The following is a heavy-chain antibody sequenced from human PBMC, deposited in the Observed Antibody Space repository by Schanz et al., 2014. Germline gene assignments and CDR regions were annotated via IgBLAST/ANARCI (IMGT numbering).Heavy chain of an antibody. V-gene: IGHV3-30-3*01. CDR2: ISYDGRNK. CDR1: GFTFSSYA. J-gene: IGHJ6*02. CDR3: ARDTSYGMDV. Sequence: QVQLVESGGGVVQPGRSLRLSCAASGFTFSSYAMHWVRQAPGKGLEWVAVISYDGRNKYYADSVKGRFTISRDNSKNTLYLQMNSLRAEDTAVYYCARDTSYGMDVWGQGTTVTVSS.